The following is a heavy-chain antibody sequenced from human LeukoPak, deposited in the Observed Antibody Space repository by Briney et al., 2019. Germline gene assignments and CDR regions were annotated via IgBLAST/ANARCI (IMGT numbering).Heavy chain of an antibody. V-gene: IGHV4-59*08. D-gene: IGHD1-26*01. CDR3: ARLIVGATTWGYFQH. J-gene: IGHJ1*01. CDR2: IYYSGST. CDR1: GGSISSYY. Sequence: SETLSLTCTASGGSISSYYWSWIRQPPGKGLEWIGYIYYSGSTNYNPSLKSRVTISVDTSKNQFSLKLSSVTAADTAVYYCARLIVGATTWGYFQHWGQGTLVTVSS.